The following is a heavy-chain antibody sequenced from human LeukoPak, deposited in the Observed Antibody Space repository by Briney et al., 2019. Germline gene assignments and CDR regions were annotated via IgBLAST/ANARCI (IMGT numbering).Heavy chain of an antibody. Sequence: SETLSLTCTASGCSFSSYYWSWIRQPPGKGLEWIGDIYYSGSTNYNPSLKSRVTISVDTSKNQFSLKLSSVTAADTAVYYCARQHVEKATMVWYFDLWGRGTLVTVSS. CDR2: IYYSGST. V-gene: IGHV4-59*01. D-gene: IGHD5-24*01. J-gene: IGHJ2*01. CDR1: GCSFSSYY. CDR3: ARQHVEKATMVWYFDL.